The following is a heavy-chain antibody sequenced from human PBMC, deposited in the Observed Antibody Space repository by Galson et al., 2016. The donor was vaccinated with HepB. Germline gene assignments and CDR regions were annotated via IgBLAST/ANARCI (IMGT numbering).Heavy chain of an antibody. D-gene: IGHD3-16*01. J-gene: IGHJ4*02. CDR2: IYTNGDT. CDR3: AKHYDDIWGSRFDY. CDR1: GFTFSTNY. V-gene: IGHV3-66*04. Sequence: SLRLSCAASGFTFSTNYLSWVRQAPGKGLEWVSVIYTNGDTYYADSVKGRFTISRDNSKKTLYLQMNSLRAEDTAIYYCAKHYDDIWGSRFDYWGQGTLVTVSS.